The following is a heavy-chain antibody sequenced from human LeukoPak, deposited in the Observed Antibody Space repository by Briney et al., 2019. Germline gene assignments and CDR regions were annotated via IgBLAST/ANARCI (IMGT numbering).Heavy chain of an antibody. Sequence: SQTLSLTCTVSGGSISSGGYYWSWIRQHPGKGLEWIGYIYYSGSTYYNPSLKSRVTISVDTSKNQFSLKLSSVTAADTAVYYCARGQYYDFWSGYYYSTWGQGTLVTVSS. CDR2: IYYSGST. CDR1: GGSISSGGYY. V-gene: IGHV4-31*03. CDR3: ARGQYYDFWSGYYYST. J-gene: IGHJ5*02. D-gene: IGHD3-3*01.